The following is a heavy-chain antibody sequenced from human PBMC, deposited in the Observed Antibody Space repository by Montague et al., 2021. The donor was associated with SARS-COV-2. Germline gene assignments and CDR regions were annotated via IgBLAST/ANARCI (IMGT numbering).Heavy chain of an antibody. CDR3: ANFRRTQLLFGTLYYGMDV. CDR2: VCCLLRA. CDR1: LHCVVVEL. Sequence: SETLSLTCAGDLHCVVVELRRRSEQPPSELQPRFYFVCCLLRANYNPSLKSRVTISVDTSKNHFTLRLSSVTAADTAVYYCANFRRTQLLFGTLYYGMDVWGQGTTVTVSS. J-gene: IGHJ6*02. D-gene: IGHD2-2*01. V-gene: IGHV4-59*02.